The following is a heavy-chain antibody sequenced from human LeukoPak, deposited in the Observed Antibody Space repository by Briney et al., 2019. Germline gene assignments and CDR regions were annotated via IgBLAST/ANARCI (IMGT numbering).Heavy chain of an antibody. CDR2: INYNGAIT. V-gene: IGHV3-20*04. D-gene: IGHD3-3*02. J-gene: IGHJ4*02. CDR3: ARGRLGPSFSVSHLDL. Sequence: GGSLRLSCATSGFTFVDYGLSWVRRAPGKGLEWLCAINYNGAITDYADSVKGRFTISRDNAKNSLYLRMDSLRAEDTALYYCARGRLGPSFSVSHLDLWGQGTLVTVSS. CDR1: GFTFVDYG.